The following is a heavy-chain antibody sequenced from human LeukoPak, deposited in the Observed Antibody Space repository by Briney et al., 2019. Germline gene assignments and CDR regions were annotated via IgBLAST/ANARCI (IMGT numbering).Heavy chain of an antibody. Sequence: TSSETLSLTCTVSGGSISSYYWSWIRQPPGKGLEWIGYIYYSGSTNYNPSLKSRVTISVDTSKNQFSLKLSSVTAADTAVYYCARDPGSSSWVPRYYYMDVWGTGTTVTVSS. CDR2: IYYSGST. D-gene: IGHD6-13*01. J-gene: IGHJ6*03. CDR1: GGSISSYY. CDR3: ARDPGSSSWVPRYYYMDV. V-gene: IGHV4-59*01.